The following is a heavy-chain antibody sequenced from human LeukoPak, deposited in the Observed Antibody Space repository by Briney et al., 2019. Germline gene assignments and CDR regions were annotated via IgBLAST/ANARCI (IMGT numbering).Heavy chain of an antibody. D-gene: IGHD3-22*01. CDR3: AIQDHSSGYWDWFDP. Sequence: GASVKVSCKVSGYTLTELSMHWVRQAPGKGLEWMGGFGPEDGETIYAQKFQGRVTMTEDTSTDTAYMELSSLRSEDTAVYYCAIQDHSSGYWDWFDPWGQGTLVTVSS. J-gene: IGHJ5*02. CDR1: GYTLTELS. CDR2: FGPEDGET. V-gene: IGHV1-24*01.